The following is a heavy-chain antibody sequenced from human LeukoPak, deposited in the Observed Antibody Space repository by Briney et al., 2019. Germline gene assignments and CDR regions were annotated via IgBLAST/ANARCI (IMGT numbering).Heavy chain of an antibody. Sequence: GGSLRLYCAACGFSFSSNSMNWDRQAPGEGLKWVSYISRSSSAIYYADSVKGRFTISRDISKNTLYLQMNSLRAEDTAVYYCAKDSPPIVVPAAKIYYYYYMDVWGKGTTVTVSS. D-gene: IGHD2-2*01. CDR2: ISRSSSAI. CDR1: GFSFSSNS. J-gene: IGHJ6*03. CDR3: AKDSPPIVVPAAKIYYYYYMDV. V-gene: IGHV3-48*01.